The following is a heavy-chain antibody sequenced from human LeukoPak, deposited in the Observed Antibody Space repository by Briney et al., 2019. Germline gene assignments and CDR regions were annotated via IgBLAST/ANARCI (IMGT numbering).Heavy chain of an antibody. CDR1: GFTFSSYA. J-gene: IGHJ4*02. V-gene: IGHV3-23*01. D-gene: IGHD6-19*01. CDR2: ISGSGGST. Sequence: GGSLRLSCAASGFTFSSYAMSWVRQAPGKGLEWVSAISGSGGSTYYADSVQGRFTISRDNSKNTLYLQMNSLRAEDTAVYYCAKDRRSQWLVQDYWGQGTLVTVSS. CDR3: AKDRRSQWLVQDY.